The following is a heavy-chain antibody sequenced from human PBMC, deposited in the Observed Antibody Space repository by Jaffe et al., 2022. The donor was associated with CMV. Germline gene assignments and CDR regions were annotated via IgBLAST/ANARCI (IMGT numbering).Heavy chain of an antibody. CDR2: IYYSGST. J-gene: IGHJ4*02. CDR1: GGSISSYY. V-gene: IGHV4-59*01. CDR3: ARKAAYYDSGLDY. D-gene: IGHD3-22*01. Sequence: QVQLQESGPGLVKPSETLSLTCTVSGGSISSYYWSWIRQPPGKGLEWIGYIYYSGSTNYNPSLKSRVTISVDTSKNQFSLKLSSVTAADTAVYYCARKAAYYDSGLDYWGQGTLVTVSS.